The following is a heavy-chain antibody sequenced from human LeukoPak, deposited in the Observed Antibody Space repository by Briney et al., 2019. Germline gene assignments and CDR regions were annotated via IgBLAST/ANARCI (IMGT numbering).Heavy chain of an antibody. D-gene: IGHD5-12*01. V-gene: IGHV3-23*01. CDR2: ISGSGSST. J-gene: IGHJ4*02. Sequence: GGSLRLSCAASGFTFSSYAMTWVRQAPGKGPEWVSGISGSGSSTYYADSVKGRFTISRDNSKNTLYLQMNSLRAKDTAVYYCAKESGRGYNGYNYWTDYWGQGTLVTVSS. CDR1: GFTFSSYA. CDR3: AKESGRGYNGYNYWTDY.